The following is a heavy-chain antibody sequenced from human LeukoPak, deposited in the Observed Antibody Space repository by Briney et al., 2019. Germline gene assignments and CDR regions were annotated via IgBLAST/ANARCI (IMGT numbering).Heavy chain of an antibody. J-gene: IGHJ4*02. CDR1: GDSVSSNSAA. CDR3: AREVAAAGTEFDY. D-gene: IGHD6-13*01. V-gene: IGHV6-1*01. CDR2: TYYRSKWYN. Sequence: SQTLSLTCAISGDSVSSNSAAWSWIRQSPSRGLEWLGRTYYRSKWYNDYAVSVKSRITINPDTSKNQFSLQLNSVTPEDTAVYYCAREVAAAGTEFDYWGQGTLVTVSS.